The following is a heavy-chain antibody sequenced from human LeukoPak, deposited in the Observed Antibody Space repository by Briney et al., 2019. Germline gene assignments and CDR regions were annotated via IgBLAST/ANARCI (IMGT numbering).Heavy chain of an antibody. CDR1: GGSISSGGYY. V-gene: IGHV4-39*07. D-gene: IGHD4-23*01. Sequence: PSETLSLTCTVSGGSISSGGYYWSWIRQPPGKGLEWIGEINHSGSTNYNPSLKSRVTISVDTSKNQFSLKLSSVTAADTAVYYCARGLDGGNSFDYWGQGTLVTVSS. J-gene: IGHJ4*02. CDR2: INHSGST. CDR3: ARGLDGGNSFDY.